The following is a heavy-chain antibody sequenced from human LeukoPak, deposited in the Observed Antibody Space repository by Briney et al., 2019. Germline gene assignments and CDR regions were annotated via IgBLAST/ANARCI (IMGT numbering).Heavy chain of an antibody. CDR3: ARDLGGGYYYWWFDP. D-gene: IGHD3-22*01. V-gene: IGHV3-7*01. CDR2: IKQDGSEK. Sequence: TGGSLRLSCAASGFTFSSYWMSWVRQAPGKGLEWVANIKQDGSEKYYVDSVKGRFTISRDNAKNSLYLQMNSLRAEDTAVYYCARDLGGGYYYWWFDPWGQGTLVTVSS. CDR1: GFTFSSYW. J-gene: IGHJ5*02.